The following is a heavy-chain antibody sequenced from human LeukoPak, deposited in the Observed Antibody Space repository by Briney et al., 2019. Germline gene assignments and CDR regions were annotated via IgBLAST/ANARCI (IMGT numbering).Heavy chain of an antibody. Sequence: ASVKVSCKASGYTFTSYGISWVRQAPGQGLEWMGWISAYNGNTNYAQKLQGRVTMTTDTSTSTAYMELRSLRSDDTAVYYCARRTVTTLPLDAFDIWGQGTMVTVSS. V-gene: IGHV1-18*01. D-gene: IGHD4-11*01. CDR3: ARRTVTTLPLDAFDI. J-gene: IGHJ3*02. CDR2: ISAYNGNT. CDR1: GYTFTSYG.